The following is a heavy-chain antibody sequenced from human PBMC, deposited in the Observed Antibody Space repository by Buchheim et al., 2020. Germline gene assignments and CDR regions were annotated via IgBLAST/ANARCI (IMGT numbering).Heavy chain of an antibody. CDR1: GFSFSSYG. J-gene: IGHJ4*02. D-gene: IGHD6-19*01. CDR2: IWSDASNK. Sequence: QVQLVESGGGVVQPGRSLRLSCAASGFSFSSYGMHWVRQAPGKGLEWVAVIWSDASNKFYADSVKGRFTVSRDNSKHTLFLQMNSLRAEDTAVYYCARDPIAVTGTSYFDYWGQGAL. CDR3: ARDPIAVTGTSYFDY. V-gene: IGHV3-33*01.